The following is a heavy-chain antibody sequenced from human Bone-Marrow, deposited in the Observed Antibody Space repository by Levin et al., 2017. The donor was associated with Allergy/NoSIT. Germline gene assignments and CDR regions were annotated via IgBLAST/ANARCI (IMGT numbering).Heavy chain of an antibody. J-gene: IGHJ4*02. CDR1: GYSFTSYW. D-gene: IGHD3-22*01. Sequence: DSVKVSCKGSGYSFTSYWIGWVRQMPGKGLEWMGIIYPGDSDTRYSPSFQGQVTISADKSISTAYLQWSSLKASDTAMYYCARPGETYYYDSSGYSLGGYFDYWGQGTLVTVSS. CDR3: ARPGETYYYDSSGYSLGGYFDY. V-gene: IGHV5-51*01. CDR2: IYPGDSDT.